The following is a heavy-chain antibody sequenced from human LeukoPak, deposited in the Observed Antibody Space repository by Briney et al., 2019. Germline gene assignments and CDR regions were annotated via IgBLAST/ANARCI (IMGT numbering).Heavy chain of an antibody. CDR2: IYYSGST. V-gene: IGHV4-39*01. D-gene: IGHD5-12*01. CDR1: GGSISSSSYY. J-gene: IGHJ5*02. CDR3: ARARGGYHNWFDP. Sequence: SETLSLTCTVSGGSISSSSYYWGWIRQPPGKGLEWIGTIYYSGSTYYNPSLKSRVTISVDTSKNQFSLKLSSVTAADTAVYYCARARGGYHNWFDPWGQGTLVTVSS.